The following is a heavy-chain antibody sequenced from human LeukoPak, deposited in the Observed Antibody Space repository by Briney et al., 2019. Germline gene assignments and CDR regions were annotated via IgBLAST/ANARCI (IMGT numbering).Heavy chain of an antibody. J-gene: IGHJ3*02. CDR1: GGSISSSNW. Sequence: SGTLSLTCAVSGGSISSSNWWSWVRQPPGKGLEWIGEIYHSGSTNYNPSLKSRVTISVDKSKNQFSLKLSSVTAADTAVYYCASPRVYSGYERAFDIWGQGTMVTVSS. V-gene: IGHV4-4*02. CDR2: IYHSGST. CDR3: ASPRVYSGYERAFDI. D-gene: IGHD5-12*01.